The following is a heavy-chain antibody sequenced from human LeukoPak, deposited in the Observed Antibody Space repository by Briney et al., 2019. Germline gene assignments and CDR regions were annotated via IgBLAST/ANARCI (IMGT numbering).Heavy chain of an antibody. J-gene: IGHJ6*04. CDR1: GGTIRGFA. V-gene: IGHV1-69*05. CDR3: TRGDDFLAAYNYMDV. D-gene: IGHD3-9*01. Sequence: ASVKVSCKASGGTIRGFAINWVRQAPGEGFEWMGRINTMSGTTNYTQRLQGRVTMTTDESTTTAFMELSRPTAEDTALYYCTRGDDFLAAYNYMDVWGKGTSVIVSS. CDR2: INTMSGTT.